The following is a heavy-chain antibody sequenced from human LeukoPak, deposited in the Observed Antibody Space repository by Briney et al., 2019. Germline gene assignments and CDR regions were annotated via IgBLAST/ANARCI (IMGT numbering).Heavy chain of an antibody. CDR3: ARDSDSTGNYLDYFDY. J-gene: IGHJ4*02. Sequence: ASVKVSCKASGYSFSTYGISWVRQAPGQGLEWMAWININKGNTNYAQNFQGRITVTTDTSTSTAYMELRSLRSDDTAVYYCARDSDSTGNYLDYFDYWGQGTLVTVSS. D-gene: IGHD3-22*01. CDR1: GYSFSTYG. CDR2: ININKGNT. V-gene: IGHV1-18*01.